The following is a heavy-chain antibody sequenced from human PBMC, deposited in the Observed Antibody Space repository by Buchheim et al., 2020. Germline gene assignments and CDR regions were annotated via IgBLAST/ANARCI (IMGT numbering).Heavy chain of an antibody. CDR3: ARNGIVVVPAAGTWFDP. J-gene: IGHJ5*02. D-gene: IGHD2-2*01. CDR1: GGSISSSNW. CDR2: IYHSGGT. Sequence: QVQLQESGPGLVKPSGTLSLTCAVSGGSISSSNWWSWVRQPPVKGLEWIGEIYHSGGTNYNPSLKGRVTNSVPKSKNQFSLKLSSVTAADTAVYYCARNGIVVVPAAGTWFDPWGQGTL. V-gene: IGHV4-4*02.